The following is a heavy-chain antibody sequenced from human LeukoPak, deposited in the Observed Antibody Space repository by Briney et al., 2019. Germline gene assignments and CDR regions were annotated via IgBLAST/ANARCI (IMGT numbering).Heavy chain of an antibody. D-gene: IGHD6-19*01. J-gene: IGHJ4*02. CDR3: ARRVSSGWYYFDY. CDR2: IYYSGST. CDR1: GGSISSSSYY. Sequence: SDTLSLTCTVSGGSISSSSYYWGWIRQPPGKGLEWIGSIYYSGSTYYYPSLKSRVTISVDTSKNQFSLKLSSVTAADTAVYYCARRVSSGWYYFDYWGQGTLVTVSS. V-gene: IGHV4-39*01.